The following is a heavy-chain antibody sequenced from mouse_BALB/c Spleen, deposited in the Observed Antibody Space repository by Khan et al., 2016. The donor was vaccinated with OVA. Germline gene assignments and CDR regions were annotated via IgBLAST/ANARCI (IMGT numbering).Heavy chain of an antibody. CDR3: TRGGGGNRFAY. CDR2: ISTYYGHA. V-gene: IGHV1S137*01. Sequence: QVQLKESGAEVVRPGVSVKVSCKGSGYTFTDFTLHWVKQSHAMSLEWIGVISTYYGHATYNQKFKDKATMTVDKSSSTAYMELAKLHSEASAFYDCTRGGGGNRFAYWGQGTLVTVSA. CDR1: GYTFTDFT. J-gene: IGHJ3*01.